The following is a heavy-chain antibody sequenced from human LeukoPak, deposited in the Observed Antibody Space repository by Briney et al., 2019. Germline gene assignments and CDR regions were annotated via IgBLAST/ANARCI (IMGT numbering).Heavy chain of an antibody. Sequence: GGSLRLSCAASGFTFSSYSMNWVRQAPGKGLEWVSSISSSSSYIYYADSVKGRFTISRDNAKNSLYLQMNSLRAEDTAVYYCAKGSGSGSPYYLDYWGQGTLVTVSS. CDR1: GFTFSSYS. CDR2: ISSSSSYI. CDR3: AKGSGSGSPYYLDY. J-gene: IGHJ4*02. D-gene: IGHD3-10*01. V-gene: IGHV3-21*04.